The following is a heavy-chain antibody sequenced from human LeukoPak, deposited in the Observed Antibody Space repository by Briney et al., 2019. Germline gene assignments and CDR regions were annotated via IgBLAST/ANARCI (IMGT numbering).Heavy chain of an antibody. V-gene: IGHV3-30*04. CDR1: GFTFRSYA. CDR2: ISYDGSNK. D-gene: IGHD4-17*01. Sequence: GSSLRLFCAASGFTFRSYAMHWVRKAPGAGLAIVAVISYDGSNKYYADSVKGRFTISRDNSKNTLYLQMNSLRAEDTAVYYCARDFEMYDYRDWYYGMDVWGQGTTVTVSS. CDR3: ARDFEMYDYRDWYYGMDV. J-gene: IGHJ6*02.